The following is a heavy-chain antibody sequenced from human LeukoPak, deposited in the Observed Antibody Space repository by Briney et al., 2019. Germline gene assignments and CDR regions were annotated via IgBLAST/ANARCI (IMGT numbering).Heavy chain of an antibody. D-gene: IGHD5-18*01. J-gene: IGHJ6*02. Sequence: SETLSLTCAVYGGSFSGYYWSWIRQPPGKGLEWIGEINHSGSTNYNPSLKSRVTISVDTSKNQFSLKLSSVTAADTAVYYCARHPSQLWFYGMDVWGQGTTVTVSS. CDR2: INHSGST. V-gene: IGHV4-34*01. CDR3: ARHPSQLWFYGMDV. CDR1: GGSFSGYY.